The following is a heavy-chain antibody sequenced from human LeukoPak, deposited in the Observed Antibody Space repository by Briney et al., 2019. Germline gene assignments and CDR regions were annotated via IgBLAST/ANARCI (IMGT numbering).Heavy chain of an antibody. CDR2: ISASDGTT. CDR1: GFTFSDYA. J-gene: IGHJ4*02. Sequence: GGSLRLSCAASGFTFSDYAMSWVRQAPGKGLEWVSGISASDGTTYLADSVKGRFAISRDNSKNTLYLQMNSLRAEDTAVYYCAKADGNGEMATIKPGDYWGQGTLVTVSS. V-gene: IGHV3-23*01. D-gene: IGHD5-24*01. CDR3: AKADGNGEMATIKPGDY.